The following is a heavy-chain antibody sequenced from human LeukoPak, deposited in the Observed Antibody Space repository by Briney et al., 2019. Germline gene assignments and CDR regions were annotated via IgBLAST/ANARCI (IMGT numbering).Heavy chain of an antibody. J-gene: IGHJ4*02. V-gene: IGHV3-48*03. D-gene: IGHD1-26*01. CDR1: GFTFSSYE. Sequence: GGSLRLSCAASGFTFSSYEMNWVRQAPGKGLEWVSYISSSGSTIYYADSVKGRFTISRDNAKNSLYLQMNSLRAEDTAVYYCARGDSGSYYFDYWGQGTLVTVYS. CDR2: ISSSGSTI. CDR3: ARGDSGSYYFDY.